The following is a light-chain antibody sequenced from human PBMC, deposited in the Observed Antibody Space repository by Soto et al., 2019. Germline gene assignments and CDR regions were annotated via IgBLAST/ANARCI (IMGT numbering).Light chain of an antibody. CDR3: QQYESWPPLFT. Sequence: EIVMTQSPATVSVSPGERATLYCRASQSVGNNLAWYQQKPGQAPSLFIFGASVRATGISDRFSGSGSGTEFTLSISSLQSEDSAVYYCQQYESWPPLFTFGQGTKVDVK. J-gene: IGKJ2*01. V-gene: IGKV3-15*01. CDR2: GAS. CDR1: QSVGNN.